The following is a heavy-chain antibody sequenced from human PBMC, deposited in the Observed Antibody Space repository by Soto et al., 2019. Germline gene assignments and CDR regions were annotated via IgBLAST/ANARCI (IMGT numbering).Heavy chain of an antibody. Sequence: QVQLVESGGGVVQPGRSLRLSCAASGFTFSDYGIHWVRQAPGKGLEWVAVISYDGDRKYYADSVKGRFTISRDNSKNTLSLQTNSLRVEDTAVYYCAKGRYDFWSGQENWGQGTLVTVSS. V-gene: IGHV3-30*18. CDR3: AKGRYDFWSGQEN. CDR1: GFTFSDYG. CDR2: ISYDGDRK. D-gene: IGHD3-3*01. J-gene: IGHJ4*02.